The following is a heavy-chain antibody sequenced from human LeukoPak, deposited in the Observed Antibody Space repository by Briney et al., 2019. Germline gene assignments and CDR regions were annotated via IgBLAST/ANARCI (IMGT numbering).Heavy chain of an antibody. V-gene: IGHV3-33*01. CDR3: ARDVGDSSGYYPGY. CDR2: IWHDGNNK. Sequence: GGSLRLSCAASGFTFSSYGMHWVRQAPGKGLEWVAAIWHDGNNKYYVDSVKGRFTISRDNSKNTLYLQMNSLRGEDTAVYYCARDVGDSSGYYPGYWGQGTLVTVSS. J-gene: IGHJ4*02. D-gene: IGHD3-22*01. CDR1: GFTFSSYG.